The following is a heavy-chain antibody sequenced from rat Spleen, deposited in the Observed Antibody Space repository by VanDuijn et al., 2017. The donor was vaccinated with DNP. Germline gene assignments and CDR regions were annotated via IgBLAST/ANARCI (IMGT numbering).Heavy chain of an antibody. CDR1: GFSLTTNG. Sequence: QVQLKESGPGLVQPSQTLSLTCTVSGFSLTTNGLSWVRQPPGKGLEWIAAISSGGNTYFNSALKSRLSVTRDTSRSQVFLGMNSLQTEDTAIYFCTREREPSNNPYYFDYWGQGVMVTVSS. D-gene: IGHD1-10*01. J-gene: IGHJ2*01. V-gene: IGHV2S12*01. CDR2: ISSGGNT. CDR3: TREREPSNNPYYFDY.